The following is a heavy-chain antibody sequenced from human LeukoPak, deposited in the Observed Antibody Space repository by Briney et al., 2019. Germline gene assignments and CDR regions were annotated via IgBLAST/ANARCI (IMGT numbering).Heavy chain of an antibody. D-gene: IGHD3-16*01. Sequence: ASVKVSCKASGYTVIDYYMHWVRQAPGQGLEWMGWINPNSGDTKYAQKFRGRVTMTRDTSISTAYMELSRLRSDDTAVYYCARFAGPVWGNYYLDYWGQGTLVTVSS. V-gene: IGHV1-2*02. CDR2: INPNSGDT. J-gene: IGHJ4*02. CDR1: GYTVIDYY. CDR3: ARFAGPVWGNYYLDY.